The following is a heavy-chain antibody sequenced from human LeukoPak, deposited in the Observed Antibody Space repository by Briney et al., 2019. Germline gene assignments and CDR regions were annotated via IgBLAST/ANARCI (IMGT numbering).Heavy chain of an antibody. CDR3: ARGSGDYSI. D-gene: IGHD4-17*01. CDR1: GRSFYRYY. CDR2: INRDST. Sequence: SDTLSLPCAISGRSFYRYYWIGLRQPPGKGREWIGEINRDSTNYNWALDSRVTMSVDTAKNQFPLKLTSGTAADTALYYCARGSGDYSIWGQGALVIVS. V-gene: IGHV4-34*01. J-gene: IGHJ4*02.